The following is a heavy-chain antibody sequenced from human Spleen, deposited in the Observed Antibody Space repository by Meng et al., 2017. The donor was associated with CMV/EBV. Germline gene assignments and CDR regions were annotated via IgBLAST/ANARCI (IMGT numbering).Heavy chain of an antibody. CDR2: FVSAGDT. CDR3: ARETYGDYALDY. J-gene: IGHJ4*02. Sequence: GESLKISCAACGFTFSRYDMHWVRQATGKGLEWVSSFVSAGDTYYPGSVKGQFPISRENAKNSLYLQMNSLRAEDTAVYYCARETYGDYALDYWGQGTLVTVSS. CDR1: GFTFSRYD. V-gene: IGHV3-13*03. D-gene: IGHD4-17*01.